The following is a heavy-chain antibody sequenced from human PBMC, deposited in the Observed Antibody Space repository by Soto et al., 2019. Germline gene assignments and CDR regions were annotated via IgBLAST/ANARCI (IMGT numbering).Heavy chain of an antibody. J-gene: IGHJ4*02. CDR2: ISAYNGNT. Sequence: ASVKGSCKASGYTFTSYGISLVRQAPGQGLEWMGWISAYNGNTNYAQKLQGRVTMTTDTSTSTAYMELRSLRADDTAVYYCARLTQRLPQLLWFGGPLDYWGQGTLVTVSS. CDR3: ARLTQRLPQLLWFGGPLDY. CDR1: GYTFTSYG. V-gene: IGHV1-18*01. D-gene: IGHD3-10*01.